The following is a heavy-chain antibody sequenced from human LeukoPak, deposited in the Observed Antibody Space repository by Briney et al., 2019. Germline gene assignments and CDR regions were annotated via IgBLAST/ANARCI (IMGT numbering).Heavy chain of an antibody. CDR1: GFSFSSYW. CDR2: IKFDGNEE. V-gene: IGHV3-7*01. J-gene: IGHJ4*02. CDR3: KSGGAAPGSFDY. D-gene: IGHD1-1*01. Sequence: QPGGSLILSCAASGFSFSSYWMSWMRQAPGKGLEWVANIKFDGNEEYYVDSVKGRFTISRDNAKNSLYLQLNSLRVEDTAVYYCKSGGAAPGSFDYWGQGTLVTVSP.